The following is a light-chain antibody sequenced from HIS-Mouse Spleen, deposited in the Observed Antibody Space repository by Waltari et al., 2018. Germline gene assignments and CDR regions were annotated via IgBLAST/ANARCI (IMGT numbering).Light chain of an antibody. CDR1: SRCVGGYTC. CDR2: DVS. V-gene: IGLV2-14*03. J-gene: IGLJ2*01. Sequence: QSALTQPASASGAPGQSTTMSCTGTSRCVGGYTCVSWYHQQPGKVPKPRIYDVSTRPSGVSNRFSGSKSGNTASLAISGLQAEDEAAYYCSSYTSSSTLVVFGGGTKLTVL. CDR3: SSYTSSSTLVV.